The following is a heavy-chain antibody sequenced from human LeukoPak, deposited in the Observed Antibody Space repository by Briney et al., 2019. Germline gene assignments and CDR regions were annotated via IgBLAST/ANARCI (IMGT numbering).Heavy chain of an antibody. Sequence: SEALSLTCTVSGGSISSTNYRWDWIRQPPGKGLEWIGSIYYSGSTHNNPALKSRATISVDTSNNRFSVKLTSVTAAYTAVYYCARFQGGSAFDIWGQGTLVTVSS. D-gene: IGHD3-10*01. J-gene: IGHJ3*02. CDR2: IYYSGST. CDR3: ARFQGGSAFDI. CDR1: GGSISSTNYR. V-gene: IGHV4-39*01.